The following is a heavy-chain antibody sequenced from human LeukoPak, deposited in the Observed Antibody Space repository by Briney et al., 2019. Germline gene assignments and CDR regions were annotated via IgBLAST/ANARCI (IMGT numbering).Heavy chain of an antibody. CDR1: GGSISPYY. CDR2: VSYSGSA. J-gene: IGHJ4*02. CDR3: ARENDRYGRIDY. D-gene: IGHD5-18*01. V-gene: IGHV4-59*01. Sequence: SETLSLTCSVSGGSISPYYWSWVRQPPGKGLEWIGYVSYSGSADYNPSLTSRVIISIDTSKNQFSLRLSSLTAADTAVYYCARENDRYGRIDYWGQGTQVTVSS.